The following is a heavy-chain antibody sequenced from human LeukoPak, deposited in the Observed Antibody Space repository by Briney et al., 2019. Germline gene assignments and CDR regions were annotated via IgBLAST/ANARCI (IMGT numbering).Heavy chain of an antibody. V-gene: IGHV4-31*03. Sequence: SETLSLTCTVSGGSISSGGYYWSWIRQHPGKGLEWIGYIYYSGSTYYNPSLKNRATISVDTSKNQFSLKLSSVTAADTAVYYCARILIVVVPAATGGFDPWGQGTLVTVSS. CDR2: IYYSGST. J-gene: IGHJ5*02. CDR3: ARILIVVVPAATGGFDP. CDR1: GGSISSGGYY. D-gene: IGHD2-2*01.